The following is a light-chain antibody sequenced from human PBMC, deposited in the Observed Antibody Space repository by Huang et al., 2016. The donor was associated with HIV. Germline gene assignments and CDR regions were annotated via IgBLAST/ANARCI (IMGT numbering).Light chain of an antibody. CDR3: QQYYNWPPWT. CDR1: QSVSTN. V-gene: IGKV3-15*01. Sequence: EIVMAQSPDTLSVSPGERATLSCRASQSVSTNLAWYQQKPGQAPRLLIYGASTRATGIPARFSGSGSGTDFTLTISSLQSKDFAVYYCQQYYNWPPWTFGQGTKVEIK. J-gene: IGKJ1*01. CDR2: GAS.